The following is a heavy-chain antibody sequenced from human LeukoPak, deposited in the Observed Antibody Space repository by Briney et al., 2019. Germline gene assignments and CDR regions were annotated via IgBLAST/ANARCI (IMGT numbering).Heavy chain of an antibody. CDR1: GGSISSYY. J-gene: IGHJ4*02. V-gene: IGHV4-59*08. Sequence: SETLSLTGTVSGGSISSYYWSWIRQPPGKRLEWIGYIYYSGSTNYNPSLKSRVTISVDTSKNQLSLKLSSVTAADTAVYYCARHWETSSWYVDYWGQGTLVIASS. CDR3: ARHWETSSWYVDY. D-gene: IGHD6-13*01. CDR2: IYYSGST.